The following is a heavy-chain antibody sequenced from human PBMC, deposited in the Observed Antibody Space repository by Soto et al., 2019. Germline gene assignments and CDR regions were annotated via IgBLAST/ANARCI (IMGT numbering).Heavy chain of an antibody. V-gene: IGHV1-18*01. CDR3: TRDRHRGELRALECRAHDGCDI. D-gene: IGHD3-3*01. CDR2: INAYNGNT. J-gene: IGHJ3*02. Sequence: QVQLVQSGAEVKKPGASVKVSCKASGYTFTSHGICWVRQAPGQGLEWMGWINAYNGNTNYAQKLQGKVTMTTDTHRRTAYMEKMSTRSAYTDLNYCTRDRHRGELRALECRAHDGCDIWGQGTMVTVSS. CDR1: GYTFTSHG.